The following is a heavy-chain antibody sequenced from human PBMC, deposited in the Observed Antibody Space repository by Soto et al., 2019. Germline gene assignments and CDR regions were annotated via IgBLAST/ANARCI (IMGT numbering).Heavy chain of an antibody. CDR3: AGVGMVGTVLGSWFDP. V-gene: IGHV4-4*07. CDR2: IYTSGST. J-gene: IGHJ5*02. D-gene: IGHD1-7*01. Sequence: SETLSLTCSVSGGSVRSYYWSWVRQPAGKALEWIGRIYTSGSTDYNPSLKSRVTLSVDTSKNQFSLKVTSVTAADTAVYYCAGVGMVGTVLGSWFDPWGQGTLVTVSS. CDR1: GGSVRSYY.